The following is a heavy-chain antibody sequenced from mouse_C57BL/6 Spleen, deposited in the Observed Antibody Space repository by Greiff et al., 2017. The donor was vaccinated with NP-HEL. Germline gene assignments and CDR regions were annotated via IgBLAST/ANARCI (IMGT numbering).Heavy chain of an antibody. D-gene: IGHD1-1*01. CDR2: INPYNGDT. V-gene: IGHV1-20*01. Sequence: EVQLQASGPELVKPGDSVKIFCKASGYSFTGYFMNWVMQSHGKSLEWIGRINPYNGDTFYNQKFKGKATLTVDKSSSTSRMELRSLTAEDSAVYYCARSYSGDAMDYWGQGTSVTVSS. CDR1: GYSFTGYF. CDR3: ARSYSGDAMDY. J-gene: IGHJ4*01.